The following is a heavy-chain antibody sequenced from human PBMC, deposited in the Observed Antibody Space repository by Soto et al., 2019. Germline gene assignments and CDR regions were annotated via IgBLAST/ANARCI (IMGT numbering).Heavy chain of an antibody. CDR2: INPNSGGT. CDR3: ARVPGRYYDSSGYPFDY. D-gene: IGHD3-22*01. CDR1: GYTFTGYY. J-gene: IGHJ4*02. V-gene: IGHV1-2*02. Sequence: QVQLVQSGAEVKKPGASVKVSCKASGYTFTGYYMHWVRQAPGQGLEWMGWINPNSGGTNYAQKFKGRVTMTRDTSISTAYMELSRLRSEGTAVYYCARVPGRYYDSSGYPFDYWGQGTLVTVSS.